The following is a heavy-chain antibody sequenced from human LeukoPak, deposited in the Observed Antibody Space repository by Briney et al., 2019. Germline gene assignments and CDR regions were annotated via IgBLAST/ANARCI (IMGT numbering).Heavy chain of an antibody. CDR2: IYPGDSDS. J-gene: IGHJ6*01. D-gene: IGHD3-10*01. V-gene: IGHV5-51*01. CDR1: GSSFTSYC. Sequence: GESLKTSWTGSGSSFTSYCIGWGRQMPGKGLEWMGIIYPGDSDSRYSPSFEGQITISANKSISTAYLQWSSLKASDTAMYYCARHHGSGRLYDRSMDVWGKATTVTV. CDR3: ARHHGSGRLYDRSMDV.